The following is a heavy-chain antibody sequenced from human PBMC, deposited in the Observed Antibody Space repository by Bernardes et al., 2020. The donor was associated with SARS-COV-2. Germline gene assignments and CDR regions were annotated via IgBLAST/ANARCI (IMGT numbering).Heavy chain of an antibody. J-gene: IGHJ4*02. CDR1: GGSISSISYY. V-gene: IGHV4-39*01. CDR3: ARISGIQPTNFDY. D-gene: IGHD5-18*01. CDR2: IYYSGST. Sequence: SESLSPTCTVSGGSISSISYYWGWLLQPPGKGLEWIGSIYYSGSTYYNPSPKSRVTISVDTSKNQFSLKLGSVTAANTAVYYCARISGIQPTNFDYGGQGTLVTVSS.